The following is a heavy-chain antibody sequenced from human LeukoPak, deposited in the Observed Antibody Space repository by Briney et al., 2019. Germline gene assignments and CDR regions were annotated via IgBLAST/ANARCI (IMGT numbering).Heavy chain of an antibody. CDR1: GFTFSSYA. Sequence: GGSLRLSWAASGFTFSSYAMTWVRQAPGKGLEWVSAISGGGGGTFYADSVKGRFTISRDNSKNTLYLQMNSLSAEDTAVYYCAKDLGGKPYYYYGMDVWGQGTTVTVSS. CDR3: AKDLGGKPYYYYGMDV. J-gene: IGHJ6*02. CDR2: ISGGGGGT. V-gene: IGHV3-23*01.